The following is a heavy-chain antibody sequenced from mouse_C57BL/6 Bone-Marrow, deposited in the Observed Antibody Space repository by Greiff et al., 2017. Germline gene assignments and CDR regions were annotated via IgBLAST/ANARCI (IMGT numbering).Heavy chain of an antibody. CDR1: GFTFSSYG. CDR2: ISSGGSYT. CDR3: ARHEVTTVVARALDY. V-gene: IGHV5-6*01. J-gene: IGHJ2*01. D-gene: IGHD1-1*01. Sequence: EVKVVESGGDLVKPGGSLKLSCAASGFTFSSYGMSWVRQTPDTRLEWVATISSGGSYTYYPDSVKGRFTISRDNATNTLYLQMSSLKSEDTAMYYCARHEVTTVVARALDYWGKGTTLTVSS.